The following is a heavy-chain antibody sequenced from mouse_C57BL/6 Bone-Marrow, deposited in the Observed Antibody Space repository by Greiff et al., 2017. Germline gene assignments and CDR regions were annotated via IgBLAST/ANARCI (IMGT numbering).Heavy chain of an antibody. J-gene: IGHJ2*01. CDR2: IDPEDGET. CDR1: GFNIKDYY. Sequence: VQLQQSGAELVKPGASVKLSCTASGFNIKDYYIHWVKQRTEQGLEWIGRIDPEDGETKYAPKFQDKATITADKSSNTAYLQLSSLTSEQSAVYYGTRSLIYHVTNYWGQGTTLTVSS. V-gene: IGHV14-2*01. CDR3: TRSLIYHVTNY. D-gene: IGHD2-12*01.